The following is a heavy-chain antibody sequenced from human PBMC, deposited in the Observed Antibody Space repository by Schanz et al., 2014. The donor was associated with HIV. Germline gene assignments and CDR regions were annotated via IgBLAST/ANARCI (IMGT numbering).Heavy chain of an antibody. Sequence: EVQLVESGGGLVKPGGSLRLSCAASGFTFSSYSMNWVRQGAGKGLEWISGVGPTGDTYYSGSVKGQFTISRENAKNSVYLQMNGLRAGDTAVYFCARYSADSLEMWGQGTMVTVSS. J-gene: IGHJ3*02. CDR1: GFTFSSYS. CDR3: ARYSADSLEM. V-gene: IGHV3-13*01. CDR2: VGPTGDT. D-gene: IGHD2-2*01.